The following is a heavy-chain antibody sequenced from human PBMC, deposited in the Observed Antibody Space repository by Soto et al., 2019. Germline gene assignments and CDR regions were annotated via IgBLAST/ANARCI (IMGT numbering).Heavy chain of an antibody. CDR2: INAGNGNT. D-gene: IGHD6-19*01. Sequence: ASVKVSCKASGYTFTSYAMHWVRQAPGQRLEWMGWINAGNGNTKYSQKFQGRVTITRDTSASTAYMELSSLRSEDTAVYYCARDHEPPGIAVAGLSDYWGQGTLVTVSS. CDR3: ARDHEPPGIAVAGLSDY. V-gene: IGHV1-3*01. J-gene: IGHJ4*02. CDR1: GYTFTSYA.